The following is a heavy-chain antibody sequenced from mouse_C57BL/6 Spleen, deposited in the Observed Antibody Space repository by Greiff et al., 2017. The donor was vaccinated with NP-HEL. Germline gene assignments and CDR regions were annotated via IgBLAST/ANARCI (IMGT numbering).Heavy chain of an antibody. Sequence: VQLQQPGAELVRPGSSVKLSCKASGYTFTSYWMDWVKQRPGQGLEWIGNIYPSDSETHYNQKFKDKATLTVDKSSSTAYMQLSSLTSEDAAVDYCARRPYDYDDGDWYCDVWGTGTTVTVSS. D-gene: IGHD2-4*01. V-gene: IGHV1-61*01. CDR2: IYPSDSET. CDR3: ARRPYDYDDGDWYCDV. J-gene: IGHJ1*03. CDR1: GYTFTSYW.